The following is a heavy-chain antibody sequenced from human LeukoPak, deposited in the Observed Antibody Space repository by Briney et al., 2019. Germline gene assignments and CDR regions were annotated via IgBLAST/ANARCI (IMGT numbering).Heavy chain of an antibody. J-gene: IGHJ6*03. CDR2: INPSGGST. Sequence: ASVKVSCKVSGYTLTELSMHWVRQAPGQGLEWMGIINPSGGSTSYAQKFQGRVTMTRDTSTSTVYMELSSLRSEDTAVYYCASSSYYYYYMDVWGKGTTVTVSS. D-gene: IGHD6-6*01. CDR3: ASSSYYYYYMDV. V-gene: IGHV1-46*03. CDR1: GYTLTELS.